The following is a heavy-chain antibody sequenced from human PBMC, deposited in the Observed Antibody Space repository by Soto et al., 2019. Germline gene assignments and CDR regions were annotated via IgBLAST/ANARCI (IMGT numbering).Heavy chain of an antibody. V-gene: IGHV3-33*01. D-gene: IGHD6-19*01. CDR1: GFTFSSYG. CDR2: IWYDGSNK. CDR3: ARDPLYSSGWFWYSDYYYGMDV. J-gene: IGHJ6*02. Sequence: GGSLRLSCAASGFTFSSYGMHWVRQAPGKWLEWVAVIWYDGSNKYYADSVKGRFTISRDNSKNTLYLQMNSLRAEDTAVYYCARDPLYSSGWFWYSDYYYGMDVWGQGXTVTVYS.